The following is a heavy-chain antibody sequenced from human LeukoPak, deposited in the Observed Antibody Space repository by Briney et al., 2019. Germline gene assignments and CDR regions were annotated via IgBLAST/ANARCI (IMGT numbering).Heavy chain of an antibody. V-gene: IGHV4-59*01. CDR2: IFYSGST. Sequence: SSETLSLTCTVSGGSIRNYYWSWIRQPPGKGLEWIGYIFYSGSTNYNPSLKSRVTISVDTSKNQFSLKLRSVTAADTAVYYCARVYYSSSYDYWYFDLWGRGTLVTASS. J-gene: IGHJ2*01. CDR1: GGSIRNYY. CDR3: ARVYYSSSYDYWYFDL. D-gene: IGHD6-13*01.